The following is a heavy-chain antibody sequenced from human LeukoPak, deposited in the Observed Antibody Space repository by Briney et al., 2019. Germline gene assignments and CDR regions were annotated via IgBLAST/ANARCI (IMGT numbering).Heavy chain of an antibody. Sequence: PGGSLRLSCVASGFTFSRFGMNWLRQAPGKGLEWLSYISDNNSTMAYANSVKGRFTISRDNAKNSLYLQMNSLRAEDTAVYYCASPLGSTFHIWGQGTVVTVSS. CDR2: ISDNNSTM. CDR3: ASPLGSTFHI. CDR1: GFTFSRFG. J-gene: IGHJ3*02. D-gene: IGHD1-26*01. V-gene: IGHV3-48*01.